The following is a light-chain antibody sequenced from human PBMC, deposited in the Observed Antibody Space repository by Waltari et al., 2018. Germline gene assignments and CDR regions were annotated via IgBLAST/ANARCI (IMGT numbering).Light chain of an antibody. Sequence: EIVLTQSPATLSLSPGERVTLSCRASQSVSSYLAWYQQTPGQAPRLLIYDASNRATGIPARFSGSGSGTDFTLTINSLEPEDFAVYYCQQRSNRPPWTFGQGTRVEIK. CDR2: DAS. CDR1: QSVSSY. CDR3: QQRSNRPPWT. J-gene: IGKJ1*01. V-gene: IGKV3-11*01.